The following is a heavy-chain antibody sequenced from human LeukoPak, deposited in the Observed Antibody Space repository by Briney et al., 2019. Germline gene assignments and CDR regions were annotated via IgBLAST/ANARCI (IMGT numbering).Heavy chain of an antibody. CDR3: ARGGDIVVVPAALFDY. J-gene: IGHJ4*02. CDR1: GGSISSYY. CDR2: SYYSGST. V-gene: IGHV4-59*01. Sequence: PSETLSLTCTVSGGSISSYYWSWIRQPPGKGLEWIGYSYYSGSTNYNPSLKSRVTISVDTSKNQFSLKLSSVTAADTAVYYCARGGDIVVVPAALFDYWGQGTLVTVSS. D-gene: IGHD2-2*01.